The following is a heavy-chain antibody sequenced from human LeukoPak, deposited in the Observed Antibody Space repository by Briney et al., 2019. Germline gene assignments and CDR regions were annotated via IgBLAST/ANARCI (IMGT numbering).Heavy chain of an antibody. D-gene: IGHD3-22*01. CDR2: INHSGST. CDR3: ARDSPSWVYDSSGSNAFDI. J-gene: IGHJ3*02. Sequence: PSETLSLTCAVYGGSFSGYYWSWIRQPPGKGLEWIGEINHSGSTNYNPSLKSRVTISVDTSKNQFSLKLSSVTAADTAVYYCARDSPSWVYDSSGSNAFDIWGQGTMVTVSS. V-gene: IGHV4-34*01. CDR1: GGSFSGYY.